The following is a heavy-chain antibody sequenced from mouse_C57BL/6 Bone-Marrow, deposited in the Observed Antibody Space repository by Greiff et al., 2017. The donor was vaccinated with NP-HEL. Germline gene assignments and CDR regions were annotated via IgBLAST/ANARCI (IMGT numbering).Heavy chain of an antibody. CDR1: GYSITSGYY. CDR2: ISYDGSN. V-gene: IGHV3-6*01. J-gene: IGHJ1*03. Sequence: EVKLMESGPGLVKPSQSLSLTCSVTGYSITSGYYWNWIRQFPGNKLEWMGYISYDGSNNYNPSLKNRISITRDTSKNQFFLKLNSVTTEDTATYYCARRRLLLGGYFDVWGTGTTVTVSS. CDR3: ARRRLLLGGYFDV. D-gene: IGHD3-2*02.